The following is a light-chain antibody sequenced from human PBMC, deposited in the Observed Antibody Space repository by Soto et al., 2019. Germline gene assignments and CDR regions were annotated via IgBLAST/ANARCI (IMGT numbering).Light chain of an antibody. Sequence: QSVLTQPPSASRTPGQRVTISCSGSSSNIGSNSVNWYQHLPGTAPKLLIYSSNQRPSGVPDRFSGSKSGTSASLAISGLQSEDEADYYCAAWDDSLNGVVFGGGTKLTVL. CDR3: AAWDDSLNGVV. V-gene: IGLV1-44*01. CDR2: SSN. CDR1: SSNIGSNS. J-gene: IGLJ2*01.